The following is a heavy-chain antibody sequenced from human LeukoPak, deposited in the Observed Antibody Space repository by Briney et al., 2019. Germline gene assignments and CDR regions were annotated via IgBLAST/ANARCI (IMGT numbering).Heavy chain of an antibody. CDR3: TPTMVRGGGV. CDR1: GFTFSSYS. V-gene: IGHV3-21*03. Sequence: GGSLRLSCAASGFTFSSYSMNWVRQAPGKGLEWVSSISSSSSYIYYADSVKGRFTISRDNAKNSLYLQMNSLKTEDTAVYHCTPTMVRGGGVWGKGATVTISS. J-gene: IGHJ6*04. D-gene: IGHD3-10*01. CDR2: ISSSSSYI.